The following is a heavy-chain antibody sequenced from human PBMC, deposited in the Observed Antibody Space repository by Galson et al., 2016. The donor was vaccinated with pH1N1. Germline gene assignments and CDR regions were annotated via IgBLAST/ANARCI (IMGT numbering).Heavy chain of an antibody. CDR2: IWKSGDNV. D-gene: IGHD3-16*02. Sequence: SLRLSCAASGFTLSSYSMNWVRQAPGKGLEWISHIWKSGDNVYYADSVEGRFTISRDNARNSLFLQMNSLRAEDTAVYYCAKEAAGGSYLYQWGQGTLVTGSS. J-gene: IGHJ4*02. CDR1: GFTLSSYS. CDR3: AKEAAGGSYLYQ. V-gene: IGHV3-48*01.